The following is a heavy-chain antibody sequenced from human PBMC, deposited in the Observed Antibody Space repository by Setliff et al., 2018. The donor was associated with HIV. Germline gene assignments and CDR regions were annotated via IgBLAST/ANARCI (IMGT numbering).Heavy chain of an antibody. CDR3: ARTDYGGNSGGNYFDY. Sequence: GASVKVSCKASGYTFTTYDITWVRQAPGQGLEWLGWISPYNGHINFAQKFQGRVTMTTDTATSTAYMEVRSLRSDDTAVYYCARTDYGGNSGGNYFDYWGQGSLVTVSS. J-gene: IGHJ4*02. D-gene: IGHD4-17*01. CDR1: GYTFTTYD. CDR2: ISPYNGHI. V-gene: IGHV1-18*01.